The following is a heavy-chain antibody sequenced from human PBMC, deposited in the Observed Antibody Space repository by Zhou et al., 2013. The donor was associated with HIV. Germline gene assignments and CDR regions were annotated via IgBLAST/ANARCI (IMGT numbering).Heavy chain of an antibody. Sequence: QVQLVQSGAEVKKPGSSVKVSCKASGGPFSSYAISWVRQAPGQGLEWMGWISTYNGNTNYAQKFQGRVTMTTDTSTTTAYMELRSLRSDDTALYYCARLGPPCSTSTCYYHFDYWGQGTVVTVSS. CDR3: ARLGPPCSTSTCYYHFDY. D-gene: IGHD2-2*01. CDR2: ISTYNGNT. J-gene: IGHJ4*02. V-gene: IGHV1-18*01. CDR1: GGPFSSYA.